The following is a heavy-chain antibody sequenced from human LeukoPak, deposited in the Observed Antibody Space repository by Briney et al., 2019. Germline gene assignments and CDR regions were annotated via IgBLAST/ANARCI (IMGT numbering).Heavy chain of an antibody. CDR2: ISSSGSTI. CDR3: ARDPTYDSSGYGAQYYFDY. V-gene: IGHV3-48*03. Sequence: GGSLRLSCAASGFTFSSYEMNWVRQAPGKGLDWVSYISSSGSTIYYADSVKGRFTISRDNAKNSLYLQMNSLRAEDTAVYYCARDPTYDSSGYGAQYYFDYWGQGTMVTVSS. CDR1: GFTFSSYE. D-gene: IGHD3-22*01. J-gene: IGHJ4*02.